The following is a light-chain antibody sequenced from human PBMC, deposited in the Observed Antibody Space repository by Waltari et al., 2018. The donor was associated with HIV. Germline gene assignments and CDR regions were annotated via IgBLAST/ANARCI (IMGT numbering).Light chain of an antibody. Sequence: QSVLTQPPSVSAAPGQKVTISCSGSSSNIGNNYVSWYQHLPGTAPKLLIYEKNQRPSGVPDRFSGSKSGTSASLAISGLRSEDEADYYCAAWGDNLSGPVLFGGGTKLTVL. CDR2: EKN. CDR1: SSNIGNNY. V-gene: IGLV1-47*01. CDR3: AAWGDNLSGPVL. J-gene: IGLJ2*01.